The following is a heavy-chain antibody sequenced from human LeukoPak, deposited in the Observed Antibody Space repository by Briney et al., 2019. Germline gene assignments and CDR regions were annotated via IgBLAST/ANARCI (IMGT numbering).Heavy chain of an antibody. Sequence: PGGSLRLSXAASGFTFSGSTMHWVRQASGKGLEWVGRIGSKANSYATAYASSVKGRFTISRDDSKNMAYLQMNSLKTEDTAVYYSTRRYSGGYNAFDIWGQGTMVTVSS. CDR2: IGSKANSYAT. J-gene: IGHJ3*02. V-gene: IGHV3-73*01. D-gene: IGHD1-26*01. CDR3: TRRYSGGYNAFDI. CDR1: GFTFSGST.